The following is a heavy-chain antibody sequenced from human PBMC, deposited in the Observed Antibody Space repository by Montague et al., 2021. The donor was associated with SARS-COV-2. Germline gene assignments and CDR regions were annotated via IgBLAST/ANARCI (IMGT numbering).Heavy chain of an antibody. CDR3: APTTVTTTGSDNFDY. Sequence: PALVKPTQTLILTCSLSGLSLNTRRVCVSWIRQPPGKALEWLARIDWDEDKYYNIFLKTRLTISKDTSKNQVVLKVANMDPVDTATYYCAPTTVTTTGSDNFDYWGRGTLVTVSS. CDR2: IDWDEDK. D-gene: IGHD4-17*01. CDR1: GLSLNTRRVC. J-gene: IGHJ4*02. V-gene: IGHV2-70*11.